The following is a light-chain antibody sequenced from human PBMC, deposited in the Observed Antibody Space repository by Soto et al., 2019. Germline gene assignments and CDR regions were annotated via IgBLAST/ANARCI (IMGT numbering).Light chain of an antibody. J-gene: IGKJ2*01. Sequence: EIVMTQSPATLSVSPGERATLSCRASQSVSSNLAWYQQKPGQAPRLLIYGASTRATGIPARFSGSGSGTEFTLTISRLQSEDFAVYYSQQYTNWPPETFGQGTKLEIK. V-gene: IGKV3-15*01. CDR2: GAS. CDR3: QQYTNWPPET. CDR1: QSVSSN.